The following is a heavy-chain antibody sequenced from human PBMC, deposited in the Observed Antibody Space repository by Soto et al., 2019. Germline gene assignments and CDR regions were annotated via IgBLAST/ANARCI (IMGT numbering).Heavy chain of an antibody. CDR1: GYTFTSYA. V-gene: IGHV1-3*01. Sequence: GASVKVSCKASGYTFTSYAMHWVRQAPGQRLEWMGWINAGNGNTKYSQKFQGRVTITRDTSASTAYMELSSLRSEDTAVYYCARGSSGYHDYWGQGTLVTVSS. J-gene: IGHJ4*02. CDR2: INAGNGNT. CDR3: ARGSSGYHDY. D-gene: IGHD3-22*01.